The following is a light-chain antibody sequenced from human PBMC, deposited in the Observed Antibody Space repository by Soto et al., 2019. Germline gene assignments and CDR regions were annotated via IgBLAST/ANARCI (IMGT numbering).Light chain of an antibody. J-gene: IGLJ2*01. CDR2: EVS. CDR3: SSYAASNNLGV. V-gene: IGLV2-8*01. CDR1: SSDVGGYNY. Sequence: QSALTQPPSASGSPGQSVTISCIGTSSDVGGYNYVSWYQQHPVKAPKLMIYEVSKRPSGVPDRFSGSKSGNTASLTVSGLQADDEADYYCSSYAASNNLGVFGGGTKLTVL.